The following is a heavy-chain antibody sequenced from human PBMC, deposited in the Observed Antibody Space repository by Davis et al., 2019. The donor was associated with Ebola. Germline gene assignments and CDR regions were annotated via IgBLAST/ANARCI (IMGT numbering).Heavy chain of an antibody. J-gene: IGHJ6*02. CDR1: GGTFSSYA. Sequence: SVKVSCKASGGTFSSYAISWVRQAPGQGLEWMGGIIPIFGTANYAQKFQGRVTITADESTSTAYMELSSLRSEDTAVYYCARAKTRSSSWYHRDYYYYGMDVWGQGTTVTVSS. CDR3: ARAKTRSSSWYHRDYYYYGMDV. D-gene: IGHD6-13*01. CDR2: IIPIFGTA. V-gene: IGHV1-69*13.